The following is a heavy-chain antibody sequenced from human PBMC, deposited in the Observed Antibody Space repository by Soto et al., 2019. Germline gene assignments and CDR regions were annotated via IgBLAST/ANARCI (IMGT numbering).Heavy chain of an antibody. J-gene: IGHJ4*02. CDR2: ISGSSGST. CDR1: GFSFSNYA. D-gene: IGHD2-21*02. CDR3: AKTGGGYCGGDCSVDY. Sequence: EVQLLGSGGGLVQPGGSLRLSCAAPGFSFSNYAMSWVRQAPGKGLEWISKISGSSGSTYYADSVKGRFTISRDNSKNMLYLEMNRLRAEDTAVYYCAKTGGGYCGGDCSVDYWGQGTRVTVSA. V-gene: IGHV3-23*01.